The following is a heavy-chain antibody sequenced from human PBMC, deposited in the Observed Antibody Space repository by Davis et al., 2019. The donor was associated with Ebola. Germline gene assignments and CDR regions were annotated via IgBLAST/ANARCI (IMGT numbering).Heavy chain of an antibody. D-gene: IGHD1/OR15-1a*01. CDR3: ATRTAP. V-gene: IGHV3-7*03. CDR2: IKQDGSEK. Sequence: GGSLRLSCAASGFTFSSYAMHWVRQAPGKGLEWVANIKQDGSEKYYVDSVKGRFTISRDNAKNSLYLQMNSLRAEDTAVYYCATRTAPWGQGTLVTVSS. J-gene: IGHJ5*02. CDR1: GFTFSSYA.